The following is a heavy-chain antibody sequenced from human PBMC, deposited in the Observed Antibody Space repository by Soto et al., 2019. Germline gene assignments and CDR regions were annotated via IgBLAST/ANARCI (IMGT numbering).Heavy chain of an antibody. J-gene: IGHJ4*02. CDR3: ARRYGDPSSSTGFDY. Sequence: QVQLVQSGAEVKKPGASVKVSCKASGYTFSIYSITWVRQAPGQGLEGMGGINTYSGKTYYAQKFQGRVTMTTDTSTRTAYIDMRRLRSDDTAVYYCARRYGDPSSSTGFDYWGQGTLVSVAS. CDR1: GYTFSIYS. V-gene: IGHV1-18*01. CDR2: INTYSGKT. D-gene: IGHD2-21*02.